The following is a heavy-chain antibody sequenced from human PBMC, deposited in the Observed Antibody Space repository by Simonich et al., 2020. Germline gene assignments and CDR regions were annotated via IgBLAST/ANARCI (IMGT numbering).Heavy chain of an antibody. CDR2: INPNIGGT. D-gene: IGHD1-26*01. CDR1: GYTFTGYY. V-gene: IGHV1-2*02. J-gene: IGHJ6*03. Sequence: QVQLVQSGAEVKKPGASVKVSCKASGYTFTGYYMHWVRQAPGQGIEWMGWINPNIGGTTYAQKIQGRVTMTRDTSISTAYMELSRLRSDDTAVYYCARVPPTSGSYYYYYYYMDVWGKGTTVTVSS. CDR3: ARVPPTSGSYYYYYYYMDV.